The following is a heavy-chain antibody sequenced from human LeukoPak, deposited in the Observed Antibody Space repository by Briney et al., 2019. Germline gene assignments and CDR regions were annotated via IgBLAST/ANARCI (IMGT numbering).Heavy chain of an antibody. CDR2: IHYTGAT. D-gene: IGHD6-19*01. Sequence: SETLSLTCSVSGDSVNNNLYFWAWIRQPPGKGLKWVGSIHYTGATYYSPSLKSRVTISIDTSKNQFSLRLTSLTAADTAVYYCARMHTDGWYEYWGQGILVTVSS. CDR1: GDSVNNNLYF. CDR3: ARMHTDGWYEY. V-gene: IGHV4-39*01. J-gene: IGHJ4*02.